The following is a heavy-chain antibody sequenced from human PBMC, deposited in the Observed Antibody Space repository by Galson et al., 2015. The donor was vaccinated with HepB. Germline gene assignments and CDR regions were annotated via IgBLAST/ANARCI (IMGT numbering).Heavy chain of an antibody. Sequence: SLRLSCAASGFTFSDYYMSWIRQAPGKGLEWVSYISSSGSTIYYADSVKGRFTISRDNAKNSLYLQMNSLRAEDTAVYYCARAGYNWNLHYMDVWGKGTTVTVSS. V-gene: IGHV3-11*01. CDR2: ISSSGSTI. D-gene: IGHD1-20*01. CDR3: ARAGYNWNLHYMDV. CDR1: GFTFSDYY. J-gene: IGHJ6*03.